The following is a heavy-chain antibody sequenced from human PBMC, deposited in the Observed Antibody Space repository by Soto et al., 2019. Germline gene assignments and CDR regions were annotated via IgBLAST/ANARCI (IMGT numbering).Heavy chain of an antibody. V-gene: IGHV1-69*12. J-gene: IGHJ5*02. D-gene: IGHD3-22*01. CDR3: ARDRGPSSGYYPYWFDP. Sequence: QVQLVQSGAEVKKPGSSVKVSCKASGGTFSSYAITWVRQAPGQGLEWMGGIIPIFGTANYALKFQARVTITADESTSTAYMELSSLRSEDTAVYFCARDRGPSSGYYPYWFDPWGQGTLVTFSS. CDR1: GGTFSSYA. CDR2: IIPIFGTA.